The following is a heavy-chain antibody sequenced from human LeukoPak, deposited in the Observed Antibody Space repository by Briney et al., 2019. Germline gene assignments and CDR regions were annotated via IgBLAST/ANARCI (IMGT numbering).Heavy chain of an antibody. CDR1: GYTFTSYG. V-gene: IGHV1-18*01. J-gene: IGHJ4*02. CDR3: ARDQDFWSGSGSRVSFDY. D-gene: IGHD3-3*01. Sequence: ASVKVSCKASGYTFTSYGISWVRQAPGQGLEWMGWISAYNGNTNYAQKLQGRVTMTTDTSTSTAYMELRSLRSDDTAVYYCARDQDFWSGSGSRVSFDYWGQGTLVTVSS. CDR2: ISAYNGNT.